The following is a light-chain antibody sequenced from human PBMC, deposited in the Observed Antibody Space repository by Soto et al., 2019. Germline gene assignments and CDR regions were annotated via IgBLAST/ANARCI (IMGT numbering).Light chain of an antibody. CDR3: QQYNNWPPDT. CDR2: GAS. V-gene: IGKV3-15*01. J-gene: IGKJ2*01. Sequence: EIVMTQSPATLSVSPGERATLSCRASQSVSSNLAWYQQKPGQATSLLIYGASTRATGIPARFSGSGSGTEFTRTISSLQSEDFAVYYCQQYNNWPPDTFGQGTKLEIK. CDR1: QSVSSN.